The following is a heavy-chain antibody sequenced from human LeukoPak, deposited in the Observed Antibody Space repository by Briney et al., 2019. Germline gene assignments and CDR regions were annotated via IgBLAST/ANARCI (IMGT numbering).Heavy chain of an antibody. CDR2: INGSGGNA. CDR1: RFTFSNYA. D-gene: IGHD2-2*01. J-gene: IGHJ1*01. Sequence: GGTLRLSSAASRFTFSNYAMTWVRQAPGEGLEWLSGINGSGGNAYYADYGEGRFTISRDSTETTLYLQSSSLRAKDTAENDFAKEECSITSCEYFQHWGQGTLVTVSS. CDR3: AKEECSITSCEYFQH. V-gene: IGHV3-23*01.